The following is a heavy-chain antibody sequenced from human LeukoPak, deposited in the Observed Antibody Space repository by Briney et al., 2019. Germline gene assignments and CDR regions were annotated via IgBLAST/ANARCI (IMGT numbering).Heavy chain of an antibody. CDR3: ARDTLYGTGGYYYVDY. CDR1: GYTFTDYY. V-gene: IGHV1-2*02. Sequence: ASVKVSCKTSGYTFTDYYIHWVRQAPGQGLEWMGWINPNSGGTNSAKKFQGRVTMTRDTSISTAYMELSRLRSDDTAVYYCARDTLYGTGGYYYVDYWGQGTRVTVSS. J-gene: IGHJ4*02. D-gene: IGHD2-8*02. CDR2: INPNSGGT.